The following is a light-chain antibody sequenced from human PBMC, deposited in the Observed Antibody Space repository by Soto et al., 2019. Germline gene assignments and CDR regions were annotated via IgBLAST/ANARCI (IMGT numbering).Light chain of an antibody. CDR2: GAS. J-gene: IGKJ4*01. CDR1: QSVSSSY. Sequence: EIVLTQSPGTLSLSPGERATLSCRASQSVSSSYLAWYQQKPGQAPRLLIYGASSRATGIPDRFSGSGPGTDFTLTISRLEPEDFAVYYCQQYGSSPLTLGGGTKVDIK. CDR3: QQYGSSPLT. V-gene: IGKV3-20*01.